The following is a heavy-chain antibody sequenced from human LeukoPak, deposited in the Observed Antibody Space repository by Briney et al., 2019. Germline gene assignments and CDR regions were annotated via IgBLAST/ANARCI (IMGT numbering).Heavy chain of an antibody. CDR3: VRGTNSGSGNYFDY. D-gene: IGHD2-15*01. J-gene: IGHJ4*02. V-gene: IGHV3-33*01. CDR1: GFTFSSFG. CDR2: IWYDGSNT. Sequence: PGRSQRLSCVASGFTFSSFGMHWVRQAPGKGLEWVALIWYDGSNTYYADSVKGRFTISRDDSKNTVYLQMNSLRAEDTAVYYCVRGTNSGSGNYFDYWGQGTLVTVSS.